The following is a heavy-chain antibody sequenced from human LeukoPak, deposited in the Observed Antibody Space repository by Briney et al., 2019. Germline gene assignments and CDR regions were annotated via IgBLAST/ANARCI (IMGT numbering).Heavy chain of an antibody. CDR1: GYSISSGYH. D-gene: IGHD5-18*01. J-gene: IGHJ4*02. CDR2: IYHSGST. Sequence: SETLSLTCTVSGYSISSGYHWGWIRQPPGKGLEWIGSIYHSGSTYYNPSLKSRVTISVDTSKNQFSLKLSSVTAADTAVYYCARYQDTAMPYRGYYFDYWGQGTLVTVSS. V-gene: IGHV4-38-2*02. CDR3: ARYQDTAMPYRGYYFDY.